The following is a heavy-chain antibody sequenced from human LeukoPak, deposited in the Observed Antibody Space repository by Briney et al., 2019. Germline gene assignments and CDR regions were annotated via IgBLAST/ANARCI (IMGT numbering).Heavy chain of an antibody. CDR2: ISYDGSNK. J-gene: IGHJ4*02. CDR3: ARELLWFGELLWRRMVDY. V-gene: IGHV3-30*04. CDR1: GFTFSSYA. D-gene: IGHD3-10*01. Sequence: PGGSLRLSCAASGFTFSSYAMHWVRQAPGKGLEWVAVISYDGSNKYYADSVKGRFTISRDNSKNTLYLQMNSLRAEDTAVYYCARELLWFGELLWRRMVDYWGQGTLVTVSS.